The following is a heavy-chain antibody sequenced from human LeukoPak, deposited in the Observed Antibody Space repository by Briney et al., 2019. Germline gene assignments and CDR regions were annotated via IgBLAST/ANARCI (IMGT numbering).Heavy chain of an antibody. Sequence: GGTLRLSCAASGVTISSYAMSWVRQAPGKGLEWVSSICCSGGSTYYADSVKGRFTISRDNSKNTLYLQMNSLRAEDTAVYYCAKDLSHYYYGSGSFLNWGQGTMVTVSS. CDR1: GVTISSYA. CDR2: ICCSGGST. CDR3: AKDLSHYYYGSGSFLN. D-gene: IGHD3-10*01. J-gene: IGHJ3*01. V-gene: IGHV3-23*01.